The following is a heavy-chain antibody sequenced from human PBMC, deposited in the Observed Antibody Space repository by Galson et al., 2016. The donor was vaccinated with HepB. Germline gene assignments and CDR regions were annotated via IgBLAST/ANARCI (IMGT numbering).Heavy chain of an antibody. Sequence: SLRLSCAASGFTLSTYWMSWVRQAPGKGLEWVANINQDGSEKYYVDSVKGRFTISRDNAKNTLYMQMNSLRAEDTAVYYCAKGTTLQVHFGYFDHWDQGTLVTVSS. CDR1: GFTLSTYW. J-gene: IGHJ4*02. D-gene: IGHD1/OR15-1a*01. CDR3: AKGTTLQVHFGYFDH. V-gene: IGHV3-7*01. CDR2: INQDGSEK.